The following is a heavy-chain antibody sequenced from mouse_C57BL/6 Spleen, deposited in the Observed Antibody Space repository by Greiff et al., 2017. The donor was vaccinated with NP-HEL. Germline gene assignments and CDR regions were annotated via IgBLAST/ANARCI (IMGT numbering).Heavy chain of an antibody. CDR2: INYDGSST. Sequence: EVMLVESEGGLVQPGSSMKLSCTASGFTFSDYYMAWVRQVPEKGLEWVANINYDGSSTYYLDSLKSRFIISRDNAKNILYLQMSSLKSEDTATYYCATYYLGFAYWGQGTLVTVSA. CDR3: ATYYLGFAY. V-gene: IGHV5-16*01. D-gene: IGHD1-1*01. CDR1: GFTFSDYY. J-gene: IGHJ3*01.